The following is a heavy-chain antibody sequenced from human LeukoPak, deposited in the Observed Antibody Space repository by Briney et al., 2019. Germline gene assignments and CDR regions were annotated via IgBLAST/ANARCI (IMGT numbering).Heavy chain of an antibody. D-gene: IGHD5-18*01. J-gene: IGHJ4*02. CDR1: GDSISSGSYC. Sequence: SETLSLTCTVSGDSISSGSYCWGWIRQPPGKGLEWIGSMHYRGSTYYNPSLKSRVTISIDTSKNQFSLKLSSVTAADTAVYYCARRGRLWPDFDCWGQGTLVTVSS. V-gene: IGHV4-39*01. CDR2: MHYRGST. CDR3: ARRGRLWPDFDC.